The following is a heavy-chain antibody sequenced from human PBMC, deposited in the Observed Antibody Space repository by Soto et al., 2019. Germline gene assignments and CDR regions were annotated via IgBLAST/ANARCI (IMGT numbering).Heavy chain of an antibody. CDR2: IIPIFGTA. CDR3: AREPTYYYDSSGYYFDY. D-gene: IGHD3-22*01. Sequence: SVNVSCKASGCTFSSYAISCVRQTPGQGLEWMGGIIPIFGTANYAQKFQGRVTITADESTSTAYMELSSLRSEDTAMYYCAREPTYYYDSSGYYFDYWGQGTLVTVPQ. CDR1: GCTFSSYA. J-gene: IGHJ4*02. V-gene: IGHV1-69*13.